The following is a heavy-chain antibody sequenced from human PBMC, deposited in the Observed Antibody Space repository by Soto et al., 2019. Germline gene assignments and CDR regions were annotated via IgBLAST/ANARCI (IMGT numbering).Heavy chain of an antibody. CDR1: GFTVSSNY. CDR2: IYSGGST. D-gene: IGHD6-19*01. CDR3: ARAGIAVAGIDWYFDL. J-gene: IGHJ2*01. Sequence: EVQLVESGGGLIQPGGSLRLSCAASGFTVSSNYMSWVRQAPGKGLEWVSVIYSGGSTYYADSVKGRFTISRDNSKNTLYLQMNSLRAEDTAVYYCARAGIAVAGIDWYFDLWGRGTLVTVSS. V-gene: IGHV3-53*01.